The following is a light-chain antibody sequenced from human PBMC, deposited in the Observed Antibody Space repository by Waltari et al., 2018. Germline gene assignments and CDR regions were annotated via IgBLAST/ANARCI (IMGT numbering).Light chain of an antibody. Sequence: EIVMTQSPATLSVSPWERATLSCRASQSVSTNLAWYQQKPGQAPRPLIYGASTRATGIPARFSGSGSGTEFTLTISSLQSEDFAVYYCQQYNNWPLTFGGGTKVEIK. CDR2: GAS. V-gene: IGKV3-15*01. CDR1: QSVSTN. CDR3: QQYNNWPLT. J-gene: IGKJ4*01.